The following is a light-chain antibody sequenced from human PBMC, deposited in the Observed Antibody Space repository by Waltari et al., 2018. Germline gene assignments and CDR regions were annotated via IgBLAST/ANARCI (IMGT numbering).Light chain of an antibody. CDR2: DAS. CDR3: QQSYSPPFT. Sequence: TCRASRGIYSYLNWYKQRPGRAPKLLIYDASTLQREVPTRFSGGGIGTDFTLTINNLQPEDFATYFCQQSYSPPFTFGQGTRLEI. J-gene: IGKJ5*01. CDR1: RGIYSY. V-gene: IGKV1-39*01.